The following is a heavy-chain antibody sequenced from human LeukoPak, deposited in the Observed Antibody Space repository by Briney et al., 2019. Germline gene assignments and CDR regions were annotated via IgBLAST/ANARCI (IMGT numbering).Heavy chain of an antibody. CDR2: ISSSSSYI. V-gene: IGHV3-21*01. CDR1: GFTFSSYS. D-gene: IGHD2/OR15-2a*01. Sequence: RPGRSLRLSCAASGFTFSSYSMNWVRQAPGKGLEWVSSISSSSSYIYYADSVKGRFTVSRDNAKNSLYLQMNSLRAEDTAVYYCARDPRRRGNIADDYVDYWGQGTLVTVSS. J-gene: IGHJ4*02. CDR3: ARDPRRRGNIADDYVDY.